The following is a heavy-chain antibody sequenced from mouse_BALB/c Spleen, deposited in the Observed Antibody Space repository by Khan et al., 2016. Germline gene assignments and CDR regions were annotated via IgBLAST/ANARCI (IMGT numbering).Heavy chain of an antibody. CDR3: TRGESTMIRGFAY. Sequence: QVQLQQSGAELVRPGASVKLSCKASGYTFTSYWINWMKQRPGQGLEWIGNIYPSDIYTNYNQKFKDKATLTVDKSSSTAYMQLSSPTSEDSAIYYCTRGESTMIRGFAYWGQRTLVTVSA. CDR2: IYPSDIYT. J-gene: IGHJ3*01. CDR1: GYTFTSYW. D-gene: IGHD2-4*01. V-gene: IGHV1-69*02.